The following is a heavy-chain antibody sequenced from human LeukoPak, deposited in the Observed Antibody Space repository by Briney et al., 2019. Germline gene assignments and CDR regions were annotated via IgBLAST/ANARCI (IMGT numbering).Heavy chain of an antibody. Sequence: ASVNLSCKASGGTFSSYAISWVRQAPGQGLEWMGRIIPILGIANYAQKFQGRVTITADKSTSTAYMELSSLRSEDTAVYYCARDRVTGTPTGADYWGQGTLFTVSS. D-gene: IGHD1-7*01. V-gene: IGHV1-69*04. CDR2: IIPILGIA. CDR3: ARDRVTGTPTGADY. J-gene: IGHJ4*02. CDR1: GGTFSSYA.